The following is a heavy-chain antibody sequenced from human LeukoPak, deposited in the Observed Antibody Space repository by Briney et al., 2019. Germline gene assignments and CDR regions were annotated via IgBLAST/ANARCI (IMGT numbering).Heavy chain of an antibody. CDR1: GYTFTSYG. CDR3: ARVNSIAARRATDY. CDR2: ISAYNGNT. D-gene: IGHD6-6*01. V-gene: IGHV1-18*01. Sequence: ASVKVSCKASGYTFTSYGISWVRQAPGQGLEWMGWISAYNGNTSYAQKLQGRVTMTTDTSTSTAYMELRSLRSDDTAVYYCARVNSIAARRATDYWGQGTLVTVSS. J-gene: IGHJ4*02.